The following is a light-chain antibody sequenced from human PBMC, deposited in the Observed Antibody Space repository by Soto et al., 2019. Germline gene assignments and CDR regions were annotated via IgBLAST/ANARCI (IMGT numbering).Light chain of an antibody. CDR2: GAS. Sequence: EVVVMQSPDTLSLSPGERATLSCRASESISSHYIAWYQHKPGQAPRLLIFGASTRATGISDRFSGSWSGTDFTLTICGREPADFAMYYCQNFGDSPFTFGPGTKVVI. V-gene: IGKV3-20*01. CDR1: ESISSHY. J-gene: IGKJ3*01. CDR3: QNFGDSPFT.